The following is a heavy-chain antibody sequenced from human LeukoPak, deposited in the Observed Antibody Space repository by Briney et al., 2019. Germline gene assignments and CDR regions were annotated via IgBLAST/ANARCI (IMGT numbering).Heavy chain of an antibody. CDR2: IHPSGML. CDR1: GASFNSDDQY. Sequence: SETLSLTCTVSGASFNSDDQYRNWIRQSPGKGLEWIGSIHPSGMLYNNPSLESRVTMSRDTSKNRFSLNLNSVTAADTAVYFCSRGLDSRKLGYWGQGILVTVSS. J-gene: IGHJ4*02. CDR3: SRGLDSRKLGY. D-gene: IGHD3-22*01. V-gene: IGHV4-31*03.